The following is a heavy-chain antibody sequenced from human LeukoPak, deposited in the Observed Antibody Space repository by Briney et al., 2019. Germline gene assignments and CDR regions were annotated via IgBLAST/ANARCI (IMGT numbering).Heavy chain of an antibody. CDR3: ARHPPSEGWFDR. CDR1: GGSISSYY. J-gene: IGHJ5*02. CDR2: IYYSWST. V-gene: IGHV4-59*08. Sequence: SETLSLTCTVSGGSISSYYWSWIRQPPGKGLEWIGYIYYSWSTNYNPSLKSRVTISVDTSKNQFSLKLSSVTAADTAVYYCARHPPSEGWFDRWGQGTLVTVSS.